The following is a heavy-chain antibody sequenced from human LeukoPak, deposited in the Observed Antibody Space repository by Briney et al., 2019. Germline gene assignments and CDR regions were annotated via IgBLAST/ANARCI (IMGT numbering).Heavy chain of an antibody. CDR3: ARHVRGSKRRPPRNWFDP. CDR2: INHMGGT. Sequence: PSETLSLTCAVYGGSFSGYYWSWIRQPPGKGLEWMGEINHMGGTNYNPSPKSRVTISVDTSKNQFSLKLSSVTAADTAVYYCARHVRGSKRRPPRNWFDPWGQGTLVTVSS. V-gene: IGHV4-34*01. CDR1: GGSFSGYY. J-gene: IGHJ5*02. D-gene: IGHD1-26*01.